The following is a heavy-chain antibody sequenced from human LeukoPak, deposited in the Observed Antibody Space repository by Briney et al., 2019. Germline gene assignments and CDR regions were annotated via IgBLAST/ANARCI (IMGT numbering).Heavy chain of an antibody. CDR1: GYTFTSYG. D-gene: IGHD3-22*01. V-gene: IGHV1-18*01. Sequence: ASVKVSCKASGYTFTSYGISWVRQAPGQGLEWMGWISAYNGNTNYAQKLQGRVTMTTDTSTSTAYMELRSLRSDDTAVYYCARDDWAFAIVVVTRDYYYYGMDVWGQGTTVTVSS. J-gene: IGHJ6*02. CDR3: ARDDWAFAIVVVTRDYYYYGMDV. CDR2: ISAYNGNT.